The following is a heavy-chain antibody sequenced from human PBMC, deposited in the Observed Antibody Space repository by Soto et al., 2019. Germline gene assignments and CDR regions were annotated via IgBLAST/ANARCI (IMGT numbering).Heavy chain of an antibody. D-gene: IGHD3-9*01. CDR3: AKRGPQYYDILTGYYGNGMDV. CDR1: GFTFSSYA. CDR2: ISGSGGST. V-gene: IGHV3-23*01. Sequence: PGGSLRLSCAVSGFTFSSYAMSWVRQAPGKGLEWVSAISGSGGSTYYADSVKGRFTISRDNSKNTLYLQMNSLRAEDTAVYYCAKRGPQYYDILTGYYGNGMDVWGQGTTVTVSS. J-gene: IGHJ6*02.